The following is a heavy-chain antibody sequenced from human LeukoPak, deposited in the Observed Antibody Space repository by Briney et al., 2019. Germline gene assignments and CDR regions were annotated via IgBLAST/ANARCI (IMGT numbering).Heavy chain of an antibody. D-gene: IGHD3-22*01. J-gene: IGHJ4*02. V-gene: IGHV4-39*07. CDR2: IYYSGST. CDR1: GGSISSSSYY. Sequence: PSETLSLTCTVSGGSISSSSYYWAWIRQPPGKGLEWIGTIYYSGSTNYNPSLKSRVTISVDKSKNQFSLKLSSVTAADTAVYYCARVYSGGPRNYYDSSGYYYYFDHWGQGTLVTVSS. CDR3: ARVYSGGPRNYYDSSGYYYYFDH.